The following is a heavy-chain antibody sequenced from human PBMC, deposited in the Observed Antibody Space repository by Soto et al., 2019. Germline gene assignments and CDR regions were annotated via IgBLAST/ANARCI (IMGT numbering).Heavy chain of an antibody. CDR1: GFTVSSNY. J-gene: IGHJ4*02. CDR2: IYSGGST. Sequence: EVQLVESGGGLVQPGGSLRLSCAASGFTVSSNYMSWVRQAPGKGLEWVSVIYSGGSTYYADSVKGRFTISRDKSKNRLYLQMNSVRAEDRAVYYCARDTGYYPRGYWGQGTLVTVSS. V-gene: IGHV3-66*01. CDR3: ARDTGYYPRGY. D-gene: IGHD3-9*01.